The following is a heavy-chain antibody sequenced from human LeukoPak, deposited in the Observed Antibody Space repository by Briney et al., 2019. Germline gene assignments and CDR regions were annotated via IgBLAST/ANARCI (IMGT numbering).Heavy chain of an antibody. V-gene: IGHV1-24*01. CDR3: ATKPTRFRPGDAFDI. CDR2: FDPEDGET. D-gene: IGHD7-27*01. Sequence: ASVKVSCKVSGYTLTELSMHWVRQAPGKGLEWMGGFDPEDGETIYAQKFQGRVTMTEDTSTDTAYMKLSSLRSEDTAVYYCATKPTRFRPGDAFDIWGQGTMVTVSS. CDR1: GYTLTELS. J-gene: IGHJ3*02.